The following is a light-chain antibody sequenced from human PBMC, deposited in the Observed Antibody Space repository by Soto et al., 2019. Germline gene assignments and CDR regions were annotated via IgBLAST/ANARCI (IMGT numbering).Light chain of an antibody. CDR1: QSLLHSNGYNF. V-gene: IGKV2-28*01. CDR2: LGS. Sequence: EIVMTQSPLSLPVTPGDPASISCRSSQSLLHSNGYNFLNWYLQKPGQSPQLPIFLGSNRASGVPDRFSGSGSGTDFTLKISRVEAEDVGVYYCMQALQPWTFGHGTKVEIK. J-gene: IGKJ1*01. CDR3: MQALQPWT.